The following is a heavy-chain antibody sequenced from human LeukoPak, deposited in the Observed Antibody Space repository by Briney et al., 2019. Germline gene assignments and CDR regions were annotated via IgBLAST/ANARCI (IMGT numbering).Heavy chain of an antibody. J-gene: IGHJ4*02. CDR2: IRSKTYGGTT. CDR3: TRVDYGGAPRRDY. Sequence: GGSLRLSCTASGFTFGDYGPSWFRQAPGQGLEWISFIRSKTYGGTTQYAASVKGRFNISRDDSKSIAYLQMNSLKTEDTAVYYCTRVDYGGAPRRDYWGQGTLVTVSS. V-gene: IGHV3-49*03. D-gene: IGHD4-23*01. CDR1: GFTFGDYG.